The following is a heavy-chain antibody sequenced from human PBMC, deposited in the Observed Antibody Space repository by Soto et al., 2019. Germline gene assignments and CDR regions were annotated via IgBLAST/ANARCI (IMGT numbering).Heavy chain of an antibody. J-gene: IGHJ6*02. D-gene: IGHD5-18*01. Sequence: ASVKVSCKASGGTFSSYAISWVRQAPGQGLEWMGGIIPIFGTANYAQKFQGRVTITADESTSTAYMELSSLRSEDTAVYYCARDLVAKGGYSYGYFDYYGMDVWGQGTTVTVSS. CDR2: IIPIFGTA. V-gene: IGHV1-69*13. CDR3: ARDLVAKGGYSYGYFDYYGMDV. CDR1: GGTFSSYA.